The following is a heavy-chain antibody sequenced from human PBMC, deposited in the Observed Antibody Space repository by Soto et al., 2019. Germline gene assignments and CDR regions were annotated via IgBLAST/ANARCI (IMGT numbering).Heavy chain of an antibody. CDR3: ARVVPGAEAWFGP. J-gene: IGHJ5*02. D-gene: IGHD2-2*01. Sequence: QVPLVQSGGEVKRPGASVKVSCKTSGYTFSNYGNTWVRQAPGQPLEWLGWISLYSDGTNYAQKFQGRVSMTTDTSTTTAYMELRSLRSDDTAVYYCARVVPGAEAWFGPWGQGTLVTVSS. CDR2: ISLYSDGT. CDR1: GYTFSNYG. V-gene: IGHV1-18*01.